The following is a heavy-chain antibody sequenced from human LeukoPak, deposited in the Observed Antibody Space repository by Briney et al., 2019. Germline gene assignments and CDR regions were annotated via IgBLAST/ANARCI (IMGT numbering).Heavy chain of an antibody. D-gene: IGHD1-26*01. J-gene: IGHJ4*02. Sequence: GGSLRLSCAASGFTFSRYWMSWVRQAPGKGLEWVANIKQDGSDKYYVDSVKGRFTISRDNAKDSLYLQMSSLRAEDTAVYYCARDQGGGTSYWGQGTLVTVSS. CDR2: IKQDGSDK. CDR3: ARDQGGGTSY. V-gene: IGHV3-7*01. CDR1: GFTFSRYW.